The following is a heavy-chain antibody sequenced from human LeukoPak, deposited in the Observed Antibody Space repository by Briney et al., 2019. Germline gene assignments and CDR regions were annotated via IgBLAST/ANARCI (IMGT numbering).Heavy chain of an antibody. CDR3: AREYYDFWSGSSWFDP. D-gene: IGHD3-3*01. CDR2: IWYDGSNK. CDR1: GFTFSSYA. Sequence: GGSLRLSCAASGFTFSSYAMSWVRQAPGKGLEWVAVIWYDGSNKYYADSVKGRFTISRDNSKNTLYLQMNSLRAEDTAVYYCAREYYDFWSGSSWFDPWGQGTLVTVSS. V-gene: IGHV3-33*08. J-gene: IGHJ5*02.